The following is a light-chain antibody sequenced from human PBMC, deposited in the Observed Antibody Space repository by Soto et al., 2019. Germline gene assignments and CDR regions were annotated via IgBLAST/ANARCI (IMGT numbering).Light chain of an antibody. CDR1: QSVSSSY. CDR3: QQYGSFPIT. CDR2: GAS. Sequence: ILTQAPGTVPLYTGERATLSCRASQSVSSSYLAWYQQKPGQAPRLLIHGASNRATGIPDRFSGSGSGTDFTLTISRLEPEDFAVYYCQQYGSFPITVGQGTKVDI. J-gene: IGKJ1*01. V-gene: IGKV3-20*01.